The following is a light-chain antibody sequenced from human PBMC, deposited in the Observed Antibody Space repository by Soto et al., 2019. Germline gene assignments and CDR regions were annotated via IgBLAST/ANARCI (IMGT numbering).Light chain of an antibody. Sequence: DIQMTQSPSSVSASVGDRVTITCRASQGISSYLNWYQQKPGKAPKLLIYAASSLQSGVPSRFSGSGSGTDFTLTISSLQPEDFATYYCQQSYSTPWTFGQGTKVDIK. V-gene: IGKV1-39*01. CDR2: AAS. CDR1: QGISSY. CDR3: QQSYSTPWT. J-gene: IGKJ1*01.